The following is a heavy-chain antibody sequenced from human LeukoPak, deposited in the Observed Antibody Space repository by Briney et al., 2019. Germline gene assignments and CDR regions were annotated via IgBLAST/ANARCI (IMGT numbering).Heavy chain of an antibody. CDR3: ARDRRYSSSWYLGGNWFDP. D-gene: IGHD6-13*01. V-gene: IGHV4-59*12. CDR2: IYYSGST. CDR1: GGSISSYY. Sequence: SETLSLTCTVSGGSISSYYWSWIRQPPGKGLEWIGYIYYSGSTNYNPSLKSRVTISVDTSKNQFSLKLSSVTAADTAVYYCARDRRYSSSWYLGGNWFDPWGQGTLVTVSS. J-gene: IGHJ5*02.